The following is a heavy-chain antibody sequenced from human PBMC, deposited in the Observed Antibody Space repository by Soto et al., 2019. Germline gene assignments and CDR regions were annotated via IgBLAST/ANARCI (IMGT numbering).Heavy chain of an antibody. D-gene: IGHD3-3*01. V-gene: IGHV1-18*01. CDR2: ISPSNGQT. CDR1: GYTFSNFG. J-gene: IGHJ4*02. CDR3: ARVIMIFGVANLGSYFDY. Sequence: QVQLVQSGTEVKKPGASVKVSCKASGYTFSNFGLSWVRQAPGQGLEWMGWISPSNGQTIYAQNFHGRVTMTTDTSTATAYMELRSRISDDTAVYYCARVIMIFGVANLGSYFDYWGQGTRVTVSA.